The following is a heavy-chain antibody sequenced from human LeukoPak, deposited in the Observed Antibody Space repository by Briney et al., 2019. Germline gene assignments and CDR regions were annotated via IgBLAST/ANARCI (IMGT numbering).Heavy chain of an antibody. CDR3: ARDESYDYGDYFLDV. D-gene: IGHD4-17*01. CDR2: ISAYNGNT. CDR1: GYTFTSYG. V-gene: IGHV1-18*01. Sequence: ASVKVSCKASGYTFTSYGISWVRQAPGQGLEWMGWISAYNGNTNYAQKLQGRVTMTTDTSTSTAYMELRSLRSDDTAVYYCARDESYDYGDYFLDVWGQGTLVTVSS. J-gene: IGHJ4*02.